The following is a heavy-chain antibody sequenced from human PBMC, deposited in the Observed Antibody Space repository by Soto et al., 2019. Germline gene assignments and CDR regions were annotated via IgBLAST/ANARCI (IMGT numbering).Heavy chain of an antibody. V-gene: IGHV1-2*04. CDR3: ARGGPLPGGIAARPGGCYMDV. CDR2: INPNSGGT. D-gene: IGHD6-6*01. CDR1: GYTFTGYY. Sequence: ASVKVSCKASGYTFTGYYMHWVRQAPGQGLEWMGWINPNSGGTNYAQKFQGWVTMTRDTSISTAYMELSRLRSDDTAVYYCARGGPLPGGIAARPGGCYMDVWGKGTTVTVSS. J-gene: IGHJ6*03.